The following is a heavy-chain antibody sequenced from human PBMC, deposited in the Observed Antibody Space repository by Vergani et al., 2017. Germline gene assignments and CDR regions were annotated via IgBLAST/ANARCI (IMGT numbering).Heavy chain of an antibody. CDR3: AKVGRSEVAGTFGAFDI. CDR1: GFTFMMHA. V-gene: IGHV3-23*04. Sequence: VQLVESGGDLVQPGGSLRLSCAASGFTFMMHAMSWVRQAPGKGLEWVSTLSASDRRTHYADSVKGRFTISRDISKNTLFLHMNSLRPEDTAVYYCAKVGRSEVAGTFGAFDIWGQGTMVTVSS. CDR2: LSASDRRT. J-gene: IGHJ3*02. D-gene: IGHD6-19*01.